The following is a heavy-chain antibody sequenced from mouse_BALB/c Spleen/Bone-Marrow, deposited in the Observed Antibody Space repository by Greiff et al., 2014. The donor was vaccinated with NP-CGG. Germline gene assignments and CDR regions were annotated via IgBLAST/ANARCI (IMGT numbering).Heavy chain of an antibody. J-gene: IGHJ2*01. CDR2: IDPANGNT. V-gene: IGHV14-3*02. D-gene: IGHD1-1*01. Sequence: EVQRVESGAALVKPGASVKLSCTASGFNIKDTYMHWVKQRPEQGLEWIGRIDPANGNTKYDPKFQGKATITADTSSNTAYLQLSSLTSEDTAVYYCANYYYGSHFDYWGQGTTLTVS. CDR1: GFNIKDTY. CDR3: ANYYYGSHFDY.